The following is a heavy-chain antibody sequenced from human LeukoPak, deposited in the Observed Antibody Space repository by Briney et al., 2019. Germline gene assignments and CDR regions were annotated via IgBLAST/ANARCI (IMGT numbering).Heavy chain of an antibody. Sequence: SVKVSCKASGVTFISYAISWVRQAPGQGLEWMGRIIPIFGTANYAQKFQGRVTITADNSKSTAYMELSSLRSEDPAVYYWARYQRIQLCLSHFDHWGQGTLVTVSS. CDR1: GVTFISYA. CDR2: IIPIFGTA. D-gene: IGHD5-18*01. CDR3: ARYQRIQLCLSHFDH. J-gene: IGHJ4*02. V-gene: IGHV1-69*06.